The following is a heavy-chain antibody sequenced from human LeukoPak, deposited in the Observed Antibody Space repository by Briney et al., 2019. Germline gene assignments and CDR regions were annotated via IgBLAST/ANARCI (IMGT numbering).Heavy chain of an antibody. D-gene: IGHD3-22*01. CDR2: IHYSGST. CDR1: GFTFSSHGM. Sequence: PGGSLRLSCAASGFTFSSHGMNWVRQPPGKGLEWIGSIHYSGSTYYNPSLKSRVTISVDTSKNQFSLKLSSVTAADTAVYYCARDRQYYYDSSFDYWGQGTLVTVSS. V-gene: IGHV4-39*07. J-gene: IGHJ4*02. CDR3: ARDRQYYYDSSFDY.